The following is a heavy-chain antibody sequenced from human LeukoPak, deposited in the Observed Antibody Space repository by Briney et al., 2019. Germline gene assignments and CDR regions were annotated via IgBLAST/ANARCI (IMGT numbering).Heavy chain of an antibody. CDR1: GYSISTGYY. J-gene: IGHJ4*02. CDR3: ARAMSIAARPQTIFDY. V-gene: IGHV4-38-2*02. D-gene: IGHD6-6*01. CDR2: FYHGGST. Sequence: SETLSLTCTVSGYSISTGYYWDWIRQPPGKGLEWIGTFYHGGSTYYNPSLKSRVTISVDTSKNQFSLNLTSVTAADTAVYYCARAMSIAARPQTIFDYWGQGTLVTVSS.